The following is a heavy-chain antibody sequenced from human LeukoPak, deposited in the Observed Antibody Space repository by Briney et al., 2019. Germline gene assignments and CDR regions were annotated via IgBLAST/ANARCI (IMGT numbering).Heavy chain of an antibody. J-gene: IGHJ4*02. V-gene: IGHV4-59*01. Sequence: SETLSLTCTVSGGSISSYYWSWIRQPPGKGLEWIGYIYYSGRTNYNPSLKSRVTISIDTSKTQFSLKLSSVTAADTAVYYCATGAAGVTAFPFDYWGQGTLVTVSS. CDR2: IYYSGRT. CDR1: GGSISSYY. D-gene: IGHD2-21*02. CDR3: ATGAAGVTAFPFDY.